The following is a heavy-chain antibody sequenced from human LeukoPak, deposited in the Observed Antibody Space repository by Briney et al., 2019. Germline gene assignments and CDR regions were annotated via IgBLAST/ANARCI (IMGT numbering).Heavy chain of an antibody. D-gene: IGHD2-2*01. V-gene: IGHV3-30-3*01. CDR1: GFTFSSYA. Sequence: GGSLRLSCAASGFTFSSYAMHWVRQAPGKGLEWVAVISYDGSNKYYADSVKGRFTISRDNSKNTPYLQMNSLRAEDTAVYYCAREGGVVVPAAMDYWGQGTLVTVSS. CDR3: AREGGVVVPAAMDY. J-gene: IGHJ4*02. CDR2: ISYDGSNK.